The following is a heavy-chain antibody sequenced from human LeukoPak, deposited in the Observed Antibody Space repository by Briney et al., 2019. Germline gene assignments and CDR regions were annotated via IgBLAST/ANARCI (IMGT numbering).Heavy chain of an antibody. V-gene: IGHV1-46*01. J-gene: IGHJ4*02. CDR3: ARDTYSSSWSETDY. Sequence: GASVKVSCKVSGYTLTELSMHWVRQAPGQGLEWMGIINPSGGSTSYAQKFQGRVTMTRDTSTSTVYMELSSLRSEDTAVYYCARDTYSSSWSETDYWGQGTLVTVSS. CDR2: INPSGGST. CDR1: GYTLTELS. D-gene: IGHD6-13*01.